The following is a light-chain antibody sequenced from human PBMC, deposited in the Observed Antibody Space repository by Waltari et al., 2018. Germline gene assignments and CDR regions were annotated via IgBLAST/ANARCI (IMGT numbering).Light chain of an antibody. V-gene: IGKV1-6*01. J-gene: IGKJ1*01. CDR2: AAS. CDR1: PGIRNE. Sequence: AIQMTQSPSSLSASVGDRVTISCRASPGIRNELGWYQQKPGKAPKLPIYAASSLQSGVPSRFSGSGSGTDFTLTISSLQPDDFATYYCLQDYIYPWTFGQGTKVEIK. CDR3: LQDYIYPWT.